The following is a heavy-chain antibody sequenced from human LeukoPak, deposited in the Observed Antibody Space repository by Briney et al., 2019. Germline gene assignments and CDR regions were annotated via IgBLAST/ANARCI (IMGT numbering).Heavy chain of an antibody. V-gene: IGHV3-30*04. CDR1: GFTFSSYA. CDR3: ARGGVATRKPPLDY. Sequence: GRSLRLSCAASGFTFSSYAMHWVRQAPGKGLEWVAVISYDGSNKYYAGSVKGRFTISRDNSKNTLYLQMNSLRAEDTAVYYCARGGVATRKPPLDYWGQGTLVTVSS. J-gene: IGHJ4*02. CDR2: ISYDGSNK. D-gene: IGHD5-12*01.